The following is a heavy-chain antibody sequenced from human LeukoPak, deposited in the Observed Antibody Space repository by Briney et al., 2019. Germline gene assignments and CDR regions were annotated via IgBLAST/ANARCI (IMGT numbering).Heavy chain of an antibody. CDR1: GFTFSSYA. Sequence: GGSLRLSCAASGFTFSSYAMSWVRQAPGKGLEWVSAISGSGGSTDYVDSVKGRFTISRDNSKNTLCLQMNSLRAEDTAVYYCAKTPLERGSPTLRFDYWGQGTLVTVSS. CDR2: ISGSGGST. V-gene: IGHV3-23*01. D-gene: IGHD1-1*01. CDR3: AKTPLERGSPTLRFDY. J-gene: IGHJ4*02.